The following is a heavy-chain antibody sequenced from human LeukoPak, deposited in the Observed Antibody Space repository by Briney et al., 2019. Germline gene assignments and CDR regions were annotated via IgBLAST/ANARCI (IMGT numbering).Heavy chain of an antibody. CDR3: ARHDNGGTYPPDY. Sequence: SETLSLTCTVSRDSITNYYWSWIRQSPGKGLEWIGFIYYAGRTHYNPSLESRVTISVDTSKNQFSLKLSSVTAADTALYYCARHDNGGTYPPDYWGQGILVTVSS. CDR1: RDSITNYY. D-gene: IGHD4-23*01. J-gene: IGHJ4*02. CDR2: IYYAGRT. V-gene: IGHV4-59*08.